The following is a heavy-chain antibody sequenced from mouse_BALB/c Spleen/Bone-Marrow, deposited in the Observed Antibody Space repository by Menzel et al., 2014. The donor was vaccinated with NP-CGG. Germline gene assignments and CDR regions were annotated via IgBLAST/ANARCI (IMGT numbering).Heavy chain of an antibody. CDR3: AKYGGLRYAMDY. J-gene: IGHJ4*01. CDR2: IDPANGNT. CDR1: GFNIKDTY. Sequence: EVQLQQSGAELVKPGASVKLSCTASGFNIKDTYMHWVKQRPEQGLEWIGRIDPANGNTKYDPKFQGKATITADISSNTAYLQLSSLTSEDTAVYYCAKYGGLRYAMDYWGQGTSVTVSS. V-gene: IGHV14-3*02. D-gene: IGHD2-4*01.